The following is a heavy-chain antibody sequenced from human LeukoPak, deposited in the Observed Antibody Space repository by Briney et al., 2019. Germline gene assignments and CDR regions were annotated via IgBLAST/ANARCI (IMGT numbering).Heavy chain of an antibody. CDR3: AKDHGYSSGCSDY. D-gene: IGHD6-19*01. V-gene: IGHV3-30*02. J-gene: IGHJ4*01. CDR2: IRYDGSNK. CDR1: GFTFSSYG. Sequence: GGSLRLSCAASGFTFSSYGMHWVRQAPGKGLEWVAFIRYDGSNKYYADSVKGRFTISRDNSKNTLYLQMNSLRAEGTAVYYCAKDHGYSSGCSDYWGHGTLVTVSS.